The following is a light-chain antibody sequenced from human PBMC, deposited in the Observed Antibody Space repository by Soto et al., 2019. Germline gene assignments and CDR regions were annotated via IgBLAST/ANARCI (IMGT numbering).Light chain of an antibody. V-gene: IGLV1-47*01. J-gene: IGLJ2*01. CDR2: SND. CDR3: AAWDDSLSGPL. Sequence: QAVLTQSPSASGTPGQRVTICCSGTSSNIGTNYVYWYQQLPGTAPKVLIYSNDKRPSGVPDRFSGSKSGTSASLAISGLRSEDEADYYCAAWDDSLSGPLFGGGTQLTVL. CDR1: SSNIGTNY.